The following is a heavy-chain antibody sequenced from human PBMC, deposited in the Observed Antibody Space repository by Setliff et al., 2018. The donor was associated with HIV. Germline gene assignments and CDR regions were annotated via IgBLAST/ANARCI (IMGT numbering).Heavy chain of an antibody. CDR3: ASRIYYYDSNNFLREEGFDP. CDR1: GGSISNSRYY. J-gene: IGHJ5*02. CDR2: IYYSGST. D-gene: IGHD3-22*01. V-gene: IGHV4-39*01. Sequence: SETLSLTCTVSGGSISNSRYYWSWIRQPPGKGLEWIGSIYYSGSTYYNPSLKSRVTISIDTSKNQFSLNLTSVTAADTAVYYCASRIYYYDSNNFLREEGFDPWGQG.